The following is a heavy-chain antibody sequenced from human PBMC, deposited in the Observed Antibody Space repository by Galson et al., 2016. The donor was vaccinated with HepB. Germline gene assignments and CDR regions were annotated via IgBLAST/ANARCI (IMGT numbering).Heavy chain of an antibody. Sequence: SLRLSCAASGFTFSSYYMHWVRQAPGKGLVWVSRINSDESSTSYADYVKGRFTISRDNAKNTLYLQMNSLRAEDTAVYYCARDPSYYSGMDVWGQRTTVTVAS. CDR2: INSDESST. CDR3: ARDPSYYSGMDV. V-gene: IGHV3-74*01. CDR1: GFTFSSYY. J-gene: IGHJ6*02.